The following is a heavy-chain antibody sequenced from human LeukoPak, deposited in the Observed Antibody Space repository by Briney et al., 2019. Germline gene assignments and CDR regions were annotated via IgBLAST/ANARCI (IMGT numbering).Heavy chain of an antibody. J-gene: IGHJ5*02. V-gene: IGHV1-69*13. Sequence: SVKVSCKASGGTFSSYAISWVRQAPGQGLEWMGGIIPIFGTANYAQKFQGRVTITADESTSTAYMELSSLRSEDTAVYYCARALPHRRLMDTTMEQHWFDPWGQGTLVTVSS. CDR3: ARALPHRRLMDTTMEQHWFDP. D-gene: IGHD5-18*01. CDR2: IIPIFGTA. CDR1: GGTFSSYA.